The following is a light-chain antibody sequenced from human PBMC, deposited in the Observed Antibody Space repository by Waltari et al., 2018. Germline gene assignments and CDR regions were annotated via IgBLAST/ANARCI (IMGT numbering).Light chain of an antibody. CDR1: TGAVTSGHH. J-gene: IGLJ7*01. Sequence: QAVVTQEPSLTVSPGGTVTLTCGSSTGAVTSGHHPYWFQQKPGQAPRTLISDISTKHSWPPDGFAGSLLGGKAALALSGAQPEDEAEYYCWLSYSYAHAVFGGGTQLTVL. CDR3: WLSYSYAHAV. CDR2: DIS. V-gene: IGLV7-46*01.